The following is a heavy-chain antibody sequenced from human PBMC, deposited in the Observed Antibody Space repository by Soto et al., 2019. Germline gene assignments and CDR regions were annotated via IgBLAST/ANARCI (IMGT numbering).Heavy chain of an antibody. D-gene: IGHD3-9*01. Sequence: QLQLQESGPGLVKPSETLSLTCTVSGGSISRSSYYWGWIRQPPGKGLEWIGSIYYSGSTYYNPSLKGRVTMSVDTSKNQFSLRLSSVTAADTAVYYCARRGYDILTCHYTTFDYWGQGTLVTVSS. J-gene: IGHJ4*02. CDR2: IYYSGST. CDR1: GGSISRSSYY. CDR3: ARRGYDILTCHYTTFDY. V-gene: IGHV4-39*01.